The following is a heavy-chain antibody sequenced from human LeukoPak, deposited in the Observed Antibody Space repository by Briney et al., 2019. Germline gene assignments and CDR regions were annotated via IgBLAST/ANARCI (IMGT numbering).Heavy chain of an antibody. CDR3: ARDTGYCSGGSCSFEQGGFDY. CDR2: ISSSGSTI. CDR1: GFTFSSYG. Sequence: TGGSLRLSCAASGFTFSSYGMHWVRQAPGKGLEWVSYISSSGSTIYYADSVKGRFTISRDNAKNSLYLQMNSLRAEDTAVYYCARDTGYCSGGSCSFEQGGFDYWGQGTLVTVSS. V-gene: IGHV3-48*04. D-gene: IGHD2-15*01. J-gene: IGHJ4*02.